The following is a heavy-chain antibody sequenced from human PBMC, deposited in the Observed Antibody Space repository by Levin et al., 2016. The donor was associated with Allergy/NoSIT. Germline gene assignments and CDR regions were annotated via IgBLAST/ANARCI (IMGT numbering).Heavy chain of an antibody. D-gene: IGHD6-19*01. CDR2: ISSSSTYT. J-gene: IGHJ5*02. CDR3: AKGGWYPDS. Sequence: GESLKISCAASGFTFSDYYMTWIRQAPGKGLEWISCISSSSTYTNYAESVQGRFTISRDNAKNSVYLQMNSLRVEDTGVYLCAKGGWYPDSWGQGTLVTVSS. CDR1: GFTFSDYY. V-gene: IGHV3-11*05.